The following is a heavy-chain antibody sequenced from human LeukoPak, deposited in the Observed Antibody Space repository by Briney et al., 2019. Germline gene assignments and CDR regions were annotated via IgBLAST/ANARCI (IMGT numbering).Heavy chain of an antibody. CDR2: IYPSGST. CDR3: ARVSWPPGSSWYYFDY. V-gene: IGHV4-4*07. CDR1: GGSISSYH. J-gene: IGHJ4*02. D-gene: IGHD3-10*01. Sequence: SETLSLTCTVSGGSISSYHWSWIRQPAGKALEWIGRIYPSGSTNYDPSLKSRVSISVDTSKNKFSLKLNSVTAADTAVYYCARVSWPPGSSWYYFDYWGQGTLVTVTS.